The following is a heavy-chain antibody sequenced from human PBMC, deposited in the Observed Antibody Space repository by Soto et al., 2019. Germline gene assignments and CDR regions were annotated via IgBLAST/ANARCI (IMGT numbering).Heavy chain of an antibody. J-gene: IGHJ4*02. D-gene: IGHD6-13*01. CDR3: AREEQQLYDY. CDR2: INAGNGNT. Sequence: GASVKVSCKASGYTFTSYAMHWVRQAPGQRLEWMGWINAGNGNTKYSHKFQGRVTITRDTSASTAYMELSSLRSEDTAVYYCAREEQQLYDYWGQGTLVTVSS. CDR1: GYTFTSYA. V-gene: IGHV1-3*01.